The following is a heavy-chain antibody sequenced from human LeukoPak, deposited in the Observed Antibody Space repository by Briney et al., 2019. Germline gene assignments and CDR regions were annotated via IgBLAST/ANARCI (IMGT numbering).Heavy chain of an antibody. Sequence: GGSLRLSXAASGFTFSSYAMSWVRQTPGKGLEWVSAISGSGGSTYYADSVKGRFTISRDNSKNTLYLQMNSLRAEDTAVYYCAKDRSITISEVGAGIDYWGQGTLVTVSS. CDR2: ISGSGGST. J-gene: IGHJ4*02. CDR3: AKDRSITISEVGAGIDY. D-gene: IGHD3-9*01. CDR1: GFTFSSYA. V-gene: IGHV3-23*01.